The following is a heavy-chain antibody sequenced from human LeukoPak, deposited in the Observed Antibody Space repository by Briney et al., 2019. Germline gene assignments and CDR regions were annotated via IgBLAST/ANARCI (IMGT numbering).Heavy chain of an antibody. D-gene: IGHD6-19*01. V-gene: IGHV3-23*01. Sequence: GGSLRLSCAASGFTFSSYAMSWVRQAPGKGLEWVSAISGSGGSTYYADSVKGRFTISRDSSKSTLYLQMNSLRAEDTAVYYCTTWMAIAVAGTGEWVDYWGQGTLVTVSS. CDR1: GFTFSSYA. CDR3: TTWMAIAVAGTGEWVDY. J-gene: IGHJ4*02. CDR2: ISGSGGST.